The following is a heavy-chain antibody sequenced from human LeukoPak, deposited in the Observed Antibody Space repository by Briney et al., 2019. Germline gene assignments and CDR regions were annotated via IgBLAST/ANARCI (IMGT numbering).Heavy chain of an antibody. D-gene: IGHD3-10*01. J-gene: IGHJ1*01. Sequence: PGGTLRLSCAASGFTFSSYGMSWVRQAPGKGLEWVSAISGSGGSTYYADSVKGRFTISRDNSKNTLYLQMDSLRAEGTAVYYCAKDIPSNTMFQHWGQGTLVTVSS. CDR3: AKDIPSNTMFQH. CDR1: GFTFSSYG. V-gene: IGHV3-23*01. CDR2: ISGSGGST.